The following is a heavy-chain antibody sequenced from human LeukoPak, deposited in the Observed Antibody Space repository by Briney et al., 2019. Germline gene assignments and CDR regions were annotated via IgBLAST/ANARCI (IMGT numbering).Heavy chain of an antibody. CDR1: GYIFDRYD. D-gene: IGHD6-25*01. V-gene: IGHV1-8*01. CDR3: VRARYSSAWFDS. J-gene: IGHJ5*01. CDR2: MNPKTGNT. Sequence: ASVKVSCKASGYIFDRYDINWVRQATGKGLEWMGRMNPKTGNTGYAQKFQGRVNMTSDTPMTTAYMELNSLKSEDTAVYYCVRARYSSAWFDSWGHGTLVIVSS.